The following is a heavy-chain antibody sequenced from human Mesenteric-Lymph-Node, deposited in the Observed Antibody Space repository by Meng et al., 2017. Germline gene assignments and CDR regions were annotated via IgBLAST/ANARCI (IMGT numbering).Heavy chain of an antibody. D-gene: IGHD3-22*01. J-gene: IGHJ4*02. CDR1: GFTFSSYS. CDR3: AGDYYDSSGYYH. CDR2: ISSSSSYI. Sequence: GESLKISCAASGFTFSSYSMNWVRQAPGKGLEWVSSISSSSSYIYYADSVKGRFTISRDNAKNSLYLQMNSLRAEDTAVYYCAGDYYDSSGYYHWGQGTLVTVSS. V-gene: IGHV3-21*01.